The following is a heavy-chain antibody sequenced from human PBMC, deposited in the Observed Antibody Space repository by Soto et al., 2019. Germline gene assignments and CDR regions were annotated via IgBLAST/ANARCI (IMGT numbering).Heavy chain of an antibody. D-gene: IGHD2-21*01. CDR1: GGSFGGYY. V-gene: IGHV4-34*01. CDR3: AGGLSGDKVDQ. CDR2: IYNRGNT. Sequence: SETLSLTCAVYGGSFGGYYWSWIRQPPGKELEWIGHIYNRGNTYNNPSLKSRLTLSLDTSKSQFSLNLNSVTAADTAVYYCAGGLSGDKVDQWGQGTLVTVSS. J-gene: IGHJ4*02.